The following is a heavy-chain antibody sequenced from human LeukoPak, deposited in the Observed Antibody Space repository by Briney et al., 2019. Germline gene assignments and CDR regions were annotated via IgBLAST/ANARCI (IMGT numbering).Heavy chain of an antibody. J-gene: IGHJ6*02. CDR3: ARSAARLRYYYAMDV. D-gene: IGHD6-6*01. CDR1: GFSVSNTY. V-gene: IGHV3-53*04. Sequence: PGGSLRLSCAASGFSVSNTYMSWVRQAPGKGLEWGSVIYSGDSGVSTYYADSVKGRFTISRHNSKNTPYLQMSSLRAEDTAVYFCARSAARLRYYYAMDVWGQGTTVTVCS. CDR2: IYSGDSGVST.